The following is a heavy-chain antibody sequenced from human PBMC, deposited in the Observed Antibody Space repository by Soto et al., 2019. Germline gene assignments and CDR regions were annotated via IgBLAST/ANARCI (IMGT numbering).Heavy chain of an antibody. CDR2: ISGSGGST. Sequence: EVQLLESGGGLVQPGGSLRLSCAASGFTFSSYAMSWVRQAPGKGLEWVSAISGSGGSTYYADSVKGRFTISRDNSKNXLXXQMNSLRAEETAVYYCAKDHNGSMWFGEPEGWFDPWGQGTLVTVSS. CDR1: GFTFSSYA. V-gene: IGHV3-23*01. D-gene: IGHD3-10*01. J-gene: IGHJ5*02. CDR3: AKDHNGSMWFGEPEGWFDP.